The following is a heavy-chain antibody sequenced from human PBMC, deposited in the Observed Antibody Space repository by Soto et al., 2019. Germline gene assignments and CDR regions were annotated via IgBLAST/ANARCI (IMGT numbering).Heavy chain of an antibody. Sequence: QVQLVQSGAEVKKPGASVQVSCKASGYTFTSYAMHWVRQAPGQRLEWMGWINAGNGNTKYSQKFQGRVTITRDTSASTAYMELSSLRSEDTAVYYCARDAARAAATIFGVVIPANWFDPWGQGTLVTVSS. J-gene: IGHJ5*02. V-gene: IGHV1-3*01. CDR1: GYTFTSYA. CDR3: ARDAARAAATIFGVVIPANWFDP. D-gene: IGHD3-3*01. CDR2: INAGNGNT.